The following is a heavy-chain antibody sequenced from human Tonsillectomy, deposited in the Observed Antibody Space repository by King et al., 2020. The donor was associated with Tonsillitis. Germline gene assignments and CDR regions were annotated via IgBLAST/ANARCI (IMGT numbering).Heavy chain of an antibody. J-gene: IGHJ3*02. D-gene: IGHD3-22*01. V-gene: IGHV3-21*01. CDR3: ARDPGYYDSGNDAFDI. CDR2: ISSISSYI. Sequence: QLVQSGGGLVKPGGSLRLSCAASGFTFSSYSMNWVRQAPGKGLEWVSSISSISSYIYYADSVKGRFTISRDNAKNSLYLQMNSLRAEDTAVYYCARDPGYYDSGNDAFDIWGQGTMVTVSS. CDR1: GFTFSSYS.